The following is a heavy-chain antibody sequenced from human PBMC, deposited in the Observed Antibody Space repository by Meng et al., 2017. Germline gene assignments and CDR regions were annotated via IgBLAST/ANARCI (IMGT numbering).Heavy chain of an antibody. CDR2: IWYDGSNK. Sequence: GESLKISCAASGFTFSSYGMHWVRQAPGKGLEWVAVIWYDGSNKYYADSVKGRFTISRDNSKNTLYLQMNSLRAEDTAVYYCARGGVDYDYVWGSYRDPTPYYYYGMDVWGQGNTVNGAS. CDR1: GFTFSSYG. D-gene: IGHD3-16*02. J-gene: IGHJ6*02. CDR3: ARGGVDYDYVWGSYRDPTPYYYYGMDV. V-gene: IGHV3-33*01.